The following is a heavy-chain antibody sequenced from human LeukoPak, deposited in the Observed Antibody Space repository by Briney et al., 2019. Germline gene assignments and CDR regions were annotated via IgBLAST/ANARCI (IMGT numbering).Heavy chain of an antibody. CDR2: IFHSGNT. CDR1: GGSISNYY. Sequence: PSETLSLTCTVSGGSISNYYWNWVRQPAGKGLEWIGRIFHSGNTNYNPSLKSRVTMSADTSKNQFSLKVSSLTAADTAVYYCAREGYYYASGSYEFYYYYMDVWGKGTTVTISS. V-gene: IGHV4-4*07. D-gene: IGHD3-10*01. J-gene: IGHJ6*03. CDR3: AREGYYYASGSYEFYYYYMDV.